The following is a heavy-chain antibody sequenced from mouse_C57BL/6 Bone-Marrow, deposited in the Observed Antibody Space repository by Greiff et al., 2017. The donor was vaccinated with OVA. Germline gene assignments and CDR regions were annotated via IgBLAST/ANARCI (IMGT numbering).Heavy chain of an antibody. CDR1: GFTFSSYT. CDR3: ARRGGYFDY. J-gene: IGHJ2*01. V-gene: IGHV5-9*01. CDR2: ISGGGGNT. Sequence: EVKVVESGGGLVKPGGSLKLTCAASGFTFSSYTMSWVRQTPEERLEWVATISGGGGNTYYPDSVKGRFTISRDNAKNTLYLKISCLRSEDTALYVCARRGGYFDYWGQGTTLTVSS.